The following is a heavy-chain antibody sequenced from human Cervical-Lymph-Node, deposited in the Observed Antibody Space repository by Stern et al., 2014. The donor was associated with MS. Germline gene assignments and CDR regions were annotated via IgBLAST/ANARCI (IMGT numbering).Heavy chain of an antibody. Sequence: VQLVESGAAVKKPGSSVKVSCQTSGDTFTRHAINWVRQVPGQGLEWMGGISPIFGTTNHAQTLRGRVAITADASTNTVYMELSSLRSEDTAVYFCARAGGSTVGYYVDYWGQGTLVTVSS. D-gene: IGHD4-11*01. CDR3: ARAGGSTVGYYVDY. CDR2: ISPIFGTT. V-gene: IGHV1-69*01. CDR1: GDTFTRHA. J-gene: IGHJ4*02.